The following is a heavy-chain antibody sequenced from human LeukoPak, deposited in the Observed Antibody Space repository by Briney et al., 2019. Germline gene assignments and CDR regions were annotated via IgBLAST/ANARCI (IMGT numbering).Heavy chain of an antibody. CDR3: ARVQLGVGAVG. CDR2: INSDGSFT. J-gene: IGHJ4*02. D-gene: IGHD1-26*01. CDR1: GFTFSSYW. V-gene: IGHV3-74*01. Sequence: GGSLRLSCAASGFTFSSYWMHWVRRAPGKGLVWVSRINSDGSFTRYEGSVKGRFTNRRDNAKNMLDLQKNRRRAEDTAVYCCARVQLGVGAVGWGQGTVVSVSS.